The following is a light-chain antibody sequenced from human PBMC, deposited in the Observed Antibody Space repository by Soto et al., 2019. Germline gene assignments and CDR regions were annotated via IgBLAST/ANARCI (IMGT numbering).Light chain of an antibody. CDR1: QSVSNY. J-gene: IGKJ4*01. CDR3: QQRSSWLT. CDR2: DAS. Sequence: DIVLTQSPATLSLSPGERATLSCRASQSVSNYLAWYQQKPGKALRLLIYDASNRATGIPARFSGSGSGTVFTTTISSLEPEDFAVYYCQQRSSWLTFGGGTKVEIK. V-gene: IGKV3-11*01.